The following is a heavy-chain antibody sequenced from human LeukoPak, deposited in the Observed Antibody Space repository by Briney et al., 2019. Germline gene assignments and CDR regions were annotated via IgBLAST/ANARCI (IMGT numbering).Heavy chain of an antibody. CDR3: ARDLDRDYDYYYNYMDV. Sequence: ASVKVSCKASGYTFTSYGISWVRQAPGQGLEWMGWISAYNGNTNYAQKLQGRVTMTTDTSTSTAYMELRSLRSDDTAVHYCARDLDRDYDYYYNYMDVWGKGTTVTVSS. D-gene: IGHD4/OR15-4a*01. J-gene: IGHJ6*03. V-gene: IGHV1-18*01. CDR2: ISAYNGNT. CDR1: GYTFTSYG.